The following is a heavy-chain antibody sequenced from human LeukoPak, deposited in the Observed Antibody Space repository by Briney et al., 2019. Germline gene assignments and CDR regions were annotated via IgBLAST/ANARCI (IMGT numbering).Heavy chain of an antibody. V-gene: IGHV3-15*01. CDR1: GGSISSYY. Sequence: ETLSLTCTVSGGSISSYYWSWVRQAPGKGLEWVGRIKSKTDGGTTDYAAPVKGRFTISRDDSKNTLYLQMNSLKTEDTAVYYCTTDDEIDYWGQGTLVTVSS. CDR3: TTDDEIDY. CDR2: IKSKTDGGTT. J-gene: IGHJ4*02.